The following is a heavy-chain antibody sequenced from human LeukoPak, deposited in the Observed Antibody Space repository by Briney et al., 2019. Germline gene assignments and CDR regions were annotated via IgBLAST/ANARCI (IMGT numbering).Heavy chain of an antibody. CDR1: GGSVSSGSYY. Sequence: SETLSLTCTVSGGSVSSGSYYWSWIRQPPGKGLEWIGYIYYSGSTNYNPSLKSRVTISVDTSKNQFSLKLSSVTAADTAVYYCGGFSTSDRPNYYHGMDVWGKGTTVTVSS. V-gene: IGHV4-61*01. CDR2: IYYSGST. D-gene: IGHD2-2*01. J-gene: IGHJ6*04. CDR3: GGFSTSDRPNYYHGMDV.